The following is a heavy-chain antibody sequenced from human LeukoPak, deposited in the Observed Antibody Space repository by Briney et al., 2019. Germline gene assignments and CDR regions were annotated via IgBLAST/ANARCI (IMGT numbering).Heavy chain of an antibody. J-gene: IGHJ4*02. CDR1: GGSFSGYY. V-gene: IGHV4-34*01. CDR3: ARRGGYSSSRPRYFDY. CDR2: INHSGST. Sequence: SETLSLTCAVYGGSFSGYYWSWIHQPPGKGLEWIGEINHSGSTNYNPSLKSRVTISVDTSKNQFSLKLSSVTAADTAVYYCARRGGYSSSRPRYFDYWGQGTLVTVSS. D-gene: IGHD6-13*01.